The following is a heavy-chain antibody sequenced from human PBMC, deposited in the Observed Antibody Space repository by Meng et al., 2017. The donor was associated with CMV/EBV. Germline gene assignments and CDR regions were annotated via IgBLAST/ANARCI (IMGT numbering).Heavy chain of an antibody. D-gene: IGHD1-26*01. CDR1: GFTFSSYW. Sequence: GESLKISCAASGFTFSSYWMHWVRQAPGKGLVWVSRINSEGSSTSYADSVKGRFTISRDNAKNTLYLQMNSLRAEDTAVYYCARDRPWEPLDYWGQGTLVTVSS. CDR3: ARDRPWEPLDY. V-gene: IGHV3-74*01. J-gene: IGHJ4*02. CDR2: INSEGSST.